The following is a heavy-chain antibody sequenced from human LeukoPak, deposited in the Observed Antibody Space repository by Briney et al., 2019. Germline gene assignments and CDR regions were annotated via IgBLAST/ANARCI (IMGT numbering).Heavy chain of an antibody. V-gene: IGHV3-15*01. Sequence: GGSLRLSCAASGFTFSNAWMSWVRQAPGKGLEWVGRIKSKTDGGTTDYAAPVKGRFTISRDDSKNTLYLQMNSLKTEDTAVYYCTTMLRYHLLTYYYDSSGYRAGKDVWGQGTTVTVSS. CDR1: GFTFSNAW. D-gene: IGHD3-22*01. CDR2: IKSKTDGGTT. J-gene: IGHJ6*02. CDR3: TTMLRYHLLTYYYDSSGYRAGKDV.